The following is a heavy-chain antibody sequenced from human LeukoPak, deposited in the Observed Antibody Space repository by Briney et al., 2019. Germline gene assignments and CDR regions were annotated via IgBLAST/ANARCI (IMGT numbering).Heavy chain of an antibody. CDR3: ARPGLSSGSGSYYYGY. Sequence: GGSLRLSCAASGFNFKSYEMNWVRRAPGKGLEWISYISSSGGSIYYADSVKGRFTISRDNANNSLYLQMNSLRAEDTAVYYCARPGLSSGSGSYYYGYWGQGTLVTVSS. D-gene: IGHD3-10*01. V-gene: IGHV3-48*03. CDR1: GFNFKSYE. J-gene: IGHJ4*02. CDR2: ISSSGGSI.